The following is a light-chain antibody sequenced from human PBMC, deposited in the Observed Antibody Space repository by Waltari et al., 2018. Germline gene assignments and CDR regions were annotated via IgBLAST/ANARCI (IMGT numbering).Light chain of an antibody. CDR3: QQYNNWPPT. Sequence: EIVMTQSPAPLSVSPGESATLSCRASQSVSSNLAWYQQKPGQAPRLLIYGASTRATGIPARFSGSGSGTEFTLTISSLQSEDFAVYYCQQYNNWPPTFGQGTKVEIK. V-gene: IGKV3-15*01. J-gene: IGKJ1*01. CDR1: QSVSSN. CDR2: GAS.